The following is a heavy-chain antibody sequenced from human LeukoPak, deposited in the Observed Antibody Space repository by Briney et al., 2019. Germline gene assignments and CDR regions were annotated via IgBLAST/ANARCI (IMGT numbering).Heavy chain of an antibody. J-gene: IGHJ5*02. D-gene: IGHD6-13*01. CDR3: AGIAAAEDWFDP. Sequence: PGGSLRLSCAASGFTFSSYAMSWVRQAPGKGLEWVSAISGSGGSTYYADSVKGRFTISRDKSKNTLYLQMNSLRAEDTAVYYCAGIAAAEDWFDPWGQGTLVTVSS. CDR2: ISGSGGST. CDR1: GFTFSSYA. V-gene: IGHV3-23*01.